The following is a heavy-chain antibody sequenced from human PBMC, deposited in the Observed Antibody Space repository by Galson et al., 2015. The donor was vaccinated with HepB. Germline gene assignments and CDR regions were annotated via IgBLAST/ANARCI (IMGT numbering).Heavy chain of an antibody. J-gene: IGHJ6*03. CDR1: GDTFRTYA. V-gene: IGHV1-69*04. CDR2: IIPIPAKT. D-gene: IGHD4-17*01. Sequence: VKVSCKASGDTFRTYALSWVRRAPGQGLEWIGNIIPIPAKTNYAQEFQGRVLITADRSTSTAYMEMRSLSFEDTAVYYCARTYYGAYQYFYYMDVWGQGTTVTVSS. CDR3: ARTYYGAYQYFYYMDV.